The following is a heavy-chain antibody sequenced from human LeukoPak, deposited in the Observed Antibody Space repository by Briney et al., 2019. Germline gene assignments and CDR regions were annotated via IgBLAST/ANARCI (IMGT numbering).Heavy chain of an antibody. CDR3: ARARYHTEMTYFRTVYYFDY. D-gene: IGHD3/OR15-3a*01. CDR2: IHYSGST. CDR1: GGSISSYY. J-gene: IGHJ4*02. Sequence: SETLSLTCTVSGGSISSYYWSWIRQPPGKGLEWIGYIHYSGSTNYNPSLKSRVTISVDTSKNQFSLKLSSVTAADTAVYYCARARYHTEMTYFRTVYYFDYWGQGTLVTVSS. V-gene: IGHV4-59*01.